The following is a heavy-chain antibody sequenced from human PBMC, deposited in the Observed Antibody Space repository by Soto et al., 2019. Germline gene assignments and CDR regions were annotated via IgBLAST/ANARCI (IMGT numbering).Heavy chain of an antibody. V-gene: IGHV3-74*01. CDR1: GDSISSSKW. D-gene: IGHD1-1*01. CDR2: INDYGTTI. CDR3: ARGGLEPFDY. Sequence: PSETLSLTCAVSGDSISSSKWWNWVRQPPGKGLVWVSRINDYGTTINYAESVEGRFTISRDDAKSEVYLQMNNLRAEDTAVYYCARGGLEPFDYWGQGALVTVSS. J-gene: IGHJ4*02.